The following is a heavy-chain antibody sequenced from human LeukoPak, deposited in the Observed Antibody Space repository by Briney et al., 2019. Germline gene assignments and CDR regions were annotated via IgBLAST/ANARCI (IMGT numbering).Heavy chain of an antibody. D-gene: IGHD2-2*01. Sequence: TGGSLRLSCAASGFSLSNYNMNWVRQAPGKGLEWVSYISSDSRTIFYADSVKGRFTISRDNAKNSLYLQMNGLRAEDTAMYYCARPYCSSTSCPTFDDWGQGTLVTVSS. CDR1: GFSLSNYN. V-gene: IGHV3-48*01. CDR3: ARPYCSSTSCPTFDD. J-gene: IGHJ4*02. CDR2: ISSDSRTI.